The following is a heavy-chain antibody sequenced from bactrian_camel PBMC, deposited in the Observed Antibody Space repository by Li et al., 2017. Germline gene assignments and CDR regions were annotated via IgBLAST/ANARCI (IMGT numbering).Heavy chain of an antibody. V-gene: IGHV3S26*01. CDR3: VRRLWNSDYSFGY. J-gene: IGHJ6*01. CDR1: EYTVSSGC. CDR2: IDHFGGT. Sequence: QLVESGGDSVQAGGPLRLSCVATEYTVSSGCAGWIRQPPGKAREGVAVIDHFGGTSYADSVKDRFTISFDNAKNTIYLQMNSLKREDTAVYYCVRRLWNSDYSFGYWGRGTQVTVS. D-gene: IGHD4*01.